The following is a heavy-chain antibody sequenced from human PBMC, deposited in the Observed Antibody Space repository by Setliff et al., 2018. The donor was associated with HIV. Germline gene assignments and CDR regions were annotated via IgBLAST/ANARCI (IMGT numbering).Heavy chain of an antibody. J-gene: IGHJ3*01. Sequence: PSETLSLTCTVSGGSISSYYWSWIRQPPGKGLEWIGYIYYSGTTKYNPSLKSRVSISVDTSKNQVSLKLTSVTAADTAVYYCARHNCGTTACYGVVVWGQGTMVTVSS. V-gene: IGHV4-59*08. CDR3: ARHNCGTTACYGVVV. CDR2: IYYSGTT. CDR1: GGSISSYY. D-gene: IGHD2-2*01.